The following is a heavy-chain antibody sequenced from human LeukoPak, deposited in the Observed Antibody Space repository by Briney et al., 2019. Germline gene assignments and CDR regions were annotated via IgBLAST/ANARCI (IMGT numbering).Heavy chain of an antibody. V-gene: IGHV3-21*01. CDR3: ARDVDRKGAFYI. CDR1: GFTFSSYS. CDR2: ISSSSSYI. Sequence: GGSLRLSCAASGFTFSSYSMNWVRQAPGKGLEWVSSISSSSSYIYYADSVKGRFTISRDNAKNSLYLQMNSLRAEDTAVYYCARDVDRKGAFYIWGQGKMGNGSS. D-gene: IGHD3-22*01. J-gene: IGHJ3*02.